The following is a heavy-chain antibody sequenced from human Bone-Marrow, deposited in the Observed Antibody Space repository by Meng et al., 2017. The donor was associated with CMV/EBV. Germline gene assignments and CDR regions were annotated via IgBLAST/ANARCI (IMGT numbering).Heavy chain of an antibody. CDR3: ATGTDV. V-gene: IGHV3-7*01. CDR2: INQDGSEK. CDR1: GFIFSSYW. Sequence: GESLKISCAASGFIFSSYWMTWVRQAPGKGLEWVANINQDGSEKKYVDSVKGRFTISRDNAKNSLYLQMNSLRAEDTAVYYCATGTDVWGQGTTVTVSS. J-gene: IGHJ6*02.